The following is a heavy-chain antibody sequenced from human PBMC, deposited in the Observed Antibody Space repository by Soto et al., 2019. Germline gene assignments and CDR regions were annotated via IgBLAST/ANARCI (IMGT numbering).Heavy chain of an antibody. V-gene: IGHV3-33*01. Sequence: QVQLVESGGGVVQPGRSLRLSCAASGFTFSSYGMHWVRQAPGKGLEWVAVIWYDGSNKYYADSVKGRFTISRDNSKNTLYLQMNSLRAEDTAVYYYARDLRYCSGGSCYSNWFDPWGQGTLVTVSS. J-gene: IGHJ5*02. CDR3: ARDLRYCSGGSCYSNWFDP. D-gene: IGHD2-15*01. CDR2: IWYDGSNK. CDR1: GFTFSSYG.